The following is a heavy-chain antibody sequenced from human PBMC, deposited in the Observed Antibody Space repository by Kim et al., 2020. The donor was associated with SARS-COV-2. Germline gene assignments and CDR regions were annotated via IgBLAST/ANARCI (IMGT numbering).Heavy chain of an antibody. CDR2: INPNSGGT. V-gene: IGHV1-2*06. J-gene: IGHJ4*02. Sequence: ASVKVSCKASGYTFTGYYMHWVRQAPGQGLEWMGRINPNSGGTNYAQKFQGRVTMTRDTSISTAYMELSRLRSDDTAVYYCARADSRGYYEPVDYWGQGTLVTVSS. CDR3: ARADSRGYYEPVDY. D-gene: IGHD3-22*01. CDR1: GYTFTGYY.